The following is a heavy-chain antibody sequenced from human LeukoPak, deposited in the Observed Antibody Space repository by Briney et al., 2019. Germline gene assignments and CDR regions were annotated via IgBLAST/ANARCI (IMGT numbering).Heavy chain of an antibody. Sequence: PGGSLRLSCAASGFIFSNYAMQWVRQAPGMGLEWVAFIRYDGGNTYYADSVKGRFSISRDNSENTLYLQMNSLRVEDTALYYCAKEGLEYIWFDPWGQGNLVTVSS. CDR2: IRYDGGNT. CDR3: AKEGLEYIWFDP. V-gene: IGHV3-30*02. D-gene: IGHD6-6*01. J-gene: IGHJ5*02. CDR1: GFIFSNYA.